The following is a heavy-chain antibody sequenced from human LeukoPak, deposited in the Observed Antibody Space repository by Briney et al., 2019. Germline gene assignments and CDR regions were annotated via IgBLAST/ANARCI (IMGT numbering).Heavy chain of an antibody. V-gene: IGHV3-48*01. D-gene: IGHD7-27*01. J-gene: IGHJ4*02. CDR1: GFTFSNYP. Sequence: GGSLRLSCAASGFTFSNYPMNWVRQAPGKGLEWISNIRTSDEAHAGFTADSVKGRFTISRDDAKNSLYLQMNSLGAEDTAVYYCATDSIWAFDCWGQGILVTVS. CDR3: ATDSIWAFDC. CDR2: IRTSDEAHAG.